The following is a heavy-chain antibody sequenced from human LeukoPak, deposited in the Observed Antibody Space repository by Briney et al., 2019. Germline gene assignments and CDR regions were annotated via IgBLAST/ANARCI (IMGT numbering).Heavy chain of an antibody. CDR3: VRAGDYDSSGYFAAFDI. J-gene: IGHJ3*02. Sequence: SETLSLTCTVSGGSISSYYWSWIRQPPGKGLEWIGIIYYSGSTYYNPSLKSRVTISVDKSKNQFSLKLSSVTAADTAVYYCVRAGDYDSSGYFAAFDIWGQGTMVTVSS. D-gene: IGHD3-22*01. CDR2: IYYSGST. CDR1: GGSISSYY. V-gene: IGHV4-59*12.